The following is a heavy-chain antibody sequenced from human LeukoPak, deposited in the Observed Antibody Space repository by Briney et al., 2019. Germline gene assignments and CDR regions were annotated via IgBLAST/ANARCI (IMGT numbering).Heavy chain of an antibody. J-gene: IGHJ6*03. Sequence: GGSLRLSCAASGFTFNSYVMSWLRPAPGKGLEWVSALSGGGGTTYYADSVKGRFTVSRDNSKRTLFLQMNSLRAEDTAVYYCARDTQYQLPDDPFLYYYYIGVWGKGTTVTVSS. CDR2: LSGGGGTT. CDR3: ARDTQYQLPDDPFLYYYYIGV. D-gene: IGHD2-2*01. V-gene: IGHV3-23*01. CDR1: GFTFNSYV.